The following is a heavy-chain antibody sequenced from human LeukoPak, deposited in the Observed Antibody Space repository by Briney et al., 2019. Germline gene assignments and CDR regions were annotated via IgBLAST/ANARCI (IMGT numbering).Heavy chain of an antibody. Sequence: GASVKVSCKASGYTFTSYGISWVRQAPGQGLEWMGWINPSSGGTNYAQRFQGRVTMTRDTSISTTYMELSGLRSDDTAVYYCARGQYYYDDAYPLHYWGQGTLVTVSS. CDR1: GYTFTSYG. V-gene: IGHV1-2*02. CDR3: ARGQYYYDDAYPLHY. J-gene: IGHJ4*02. D-gene: IGHD3-22*01. CDR2: INPSSGGT.